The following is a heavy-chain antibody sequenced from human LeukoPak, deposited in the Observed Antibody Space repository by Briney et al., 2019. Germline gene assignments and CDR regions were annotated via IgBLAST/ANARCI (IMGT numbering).Heavy chain of an antibody. CDR3: AKDKWYCSGGSCYVPDY. Sequence: GGSLRLSCVASGFTFSSYGMHWVRQAPGKGLEWVAVMSFDGSKKYYANSVKGRFTISGDSSKNTLYLQMNSLRAEDTAVYYCAKDKWYCSGGSCYVPDYWGQGTLVTVSS. V-gene: IGHV3-30*18. J-gene: IGHJ4*02. D-gene: IGHD2-15*01. CDR1: GFTFSSYG. CDR2: MSFDGSKK.